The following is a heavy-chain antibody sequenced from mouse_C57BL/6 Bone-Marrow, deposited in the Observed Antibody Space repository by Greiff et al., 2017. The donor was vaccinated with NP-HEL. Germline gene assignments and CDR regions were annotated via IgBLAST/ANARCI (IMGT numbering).Heavy chain of an antibody. D-gene: IGHD1-1*01. CDR2: IDPNSGGT. V-gene: IGHV1-72*01. CDR3: ARPPTVIPSYAMDY. CDR1: GYTFTGYW. J-gene: IGHJ4*01. Sequence: QVHVKQPGAELVKPGASVKLSCKASGYTFTGYWMHWVKQRPGRGLEWIGRIDPNSGGTKYNAKFKSKATLTVDKSSSTAYMQLSSLTSEDSAVYYCARPPTVIPSYAMDYWGQGTSVTVSS.